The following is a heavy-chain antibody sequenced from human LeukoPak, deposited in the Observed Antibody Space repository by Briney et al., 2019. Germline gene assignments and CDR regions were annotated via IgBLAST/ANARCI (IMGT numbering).Heavy chain of an antibody. CDR2: INHSGST. CDR3: ARRYRYYYDSSGFDY. V-gene: IGHV4-34*01. Sequence: PSETLSLTCAVYGGSFSGYYWSWIRQPPGKGLEWIGEINHSGSTNYNPSLKSRVTISVDTSKNQFSLKLSSVTAADTAVYYCARRYRYYYDSSGFDYWGQGTLVTVSS. J-gene: IGHJ4*02. D-gene: IGHD3-22*01. CDR1: GGSFSGYY.